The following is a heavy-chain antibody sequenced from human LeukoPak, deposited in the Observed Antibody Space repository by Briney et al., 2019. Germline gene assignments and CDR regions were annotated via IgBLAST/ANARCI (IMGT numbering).Heavy chain of an antibody. J-gene: IGHJ4*02. CDR3: ARVPMIAYYFDY. Sequence: SETLSLTCTVSGYSISSGYYWGWIRQPPGKGLEWIGSIYHSGSTYYNPSLKSRVTISVDTSKNQFSLKLSSVTAADTAVYYCARVPMIAYYFDYWGQGTLVTVSS. V-gene: IGHV4-38-2*02. CDR2: IYHSGST. D-gene: IGHD3-22*01. CDR1: GYSISSGYY.